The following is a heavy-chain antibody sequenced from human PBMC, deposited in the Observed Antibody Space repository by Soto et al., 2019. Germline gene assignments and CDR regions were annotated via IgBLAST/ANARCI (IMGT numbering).Heavy chain of an antibody. Sequence: GWSLRLSCEASGFTFSRVSLNWVRQVTGKGLEWVASISSGSSDTWYADSMKGRFIISRDNAQNSLFLQMNTLRPEDTAMYYCARVAYWGPGTQVTVSS. CDR3: ARVAY. CDR1: GFTFSRVS. CDR2: ISSGSSDT. J-gene: IGHJ4*02. V-gene: IGHV3-21*01.